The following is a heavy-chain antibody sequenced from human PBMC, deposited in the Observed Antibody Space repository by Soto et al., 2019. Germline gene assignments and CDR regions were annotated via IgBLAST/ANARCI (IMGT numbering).Heavy chain of an antibody. D-gene: IGHD3-22*01. Sequence: PSETLSLTCTVSGGSISSGGYYWSWIRQPPGKGLEWIGYIYYGGSTYYNPSLQSRVTMSVDRSRNQFSLKLNSVTAADTAVYYCARVRREYDNSGPVDYWGQGTLVTVSS. V-gene: IGHV4-30-2*01. J-gene: IGHJ4*02. CDR3: ARVRREYDNSGPVDY. CDR2: IYYGGST. CDR1: GGSISSGGYY.